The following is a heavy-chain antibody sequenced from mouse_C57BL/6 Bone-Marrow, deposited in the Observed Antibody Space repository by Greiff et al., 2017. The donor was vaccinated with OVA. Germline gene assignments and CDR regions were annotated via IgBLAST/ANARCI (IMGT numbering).Heavy chain of an antibody. Sequence: EVQLVESGPGMVKPSQSLSLTCPVTGYSITSGYDWHWLRPFPGNKLEWMGYISYSGSTNYNPSLKSRISITHDTSKNHFFLKLNSVTTEDKATYFCARGKGTGTFAYWGQGTTLTVSS. CDR2: ISYSGST. CDR1: GYSITSGYD. V-gene: IGHV3-1*01. D-gene: IGHD4-1*01. CDR3: ARGKGTGTFAY. J-gene: IGHJ2*01.